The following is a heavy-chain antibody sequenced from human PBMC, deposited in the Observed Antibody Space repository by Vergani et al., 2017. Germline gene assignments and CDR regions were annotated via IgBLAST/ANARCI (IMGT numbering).Heavy chain of an antibody. D-gene: IGHD3-16*01. Sequence: EVQLQESGGGLVKPGGSLRVSCAASGFSFSTYSINWVRQAPGKGLEWVSSISGRSNYIYYADSLKGRFTISRDNSKNSVYLQMNSLRAEDTAIYYCARKKYYDCKDYYQVEPFDYWGQGTLVTVSS. CDR2: ISGRSNYI. J-gene: IGHJ4*02. CDR3: ARKKYYDCKDYYQVEPFDY. CDR1: GFSFSTYS. V-gene: IGHV3-21*06.